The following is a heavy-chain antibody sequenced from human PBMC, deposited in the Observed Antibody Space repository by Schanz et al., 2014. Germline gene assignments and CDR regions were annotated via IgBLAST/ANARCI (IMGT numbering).Heavy chain of an antibody. CDR1: GFTFSSYA. Sequence: EVQLVESGGGLVQPGGSLRLSCAASGFTFSSYAMSWVRQAPGKGLEWVSGISGSDGSTYYADSVKGRFTISRDNSKNTLYLQMNSLRAEDTAVYYCARVRTIYGSGAMGYWGQGNLVTVSS. J-gene: IGHJ4*02. CDR2: ISGSDGST. V-gene: IGHV3-23*04. D-gene: IGHD3-10*01. CDR3: ARVRTIYGSGAMGY.